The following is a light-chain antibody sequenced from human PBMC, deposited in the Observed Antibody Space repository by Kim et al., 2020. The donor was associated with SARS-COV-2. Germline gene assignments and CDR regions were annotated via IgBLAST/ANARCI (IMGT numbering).Light chain of an antibody. Sequence: SPGEDSAPPCGAGQPISSNLAAYQQKPGHAPRLLLYGASSRATGIPARWSGSGSGAKFTLPISSMQSEDFAVFYCQHYNNWPLMYTFGQGTKLEI. V-gene: IGKV3-15*01. CDR2: GAS. CDR3: QHYNNWPLMYT. J-gene: IGKJ2*01. CDR1: QPISSN.